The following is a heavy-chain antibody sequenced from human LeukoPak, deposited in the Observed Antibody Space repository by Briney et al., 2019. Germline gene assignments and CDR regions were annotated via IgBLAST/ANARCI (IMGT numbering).Heavy chain of an antibody. CDR3: ARAAQVDAFDI. V-gene: IGHV4-38-2*02. CDR2: IYHSGST. D-gene: IGHD6-6*01. J-gene: IGHJ3*02. CDR1: GYSISSGYY. Sequence: SETLSLTCTVSGYSISSGYYWGWIRQPPGKGLEWIGSIYHSGSTYYNPSLKSRVTISVDTSKNQFSLKLSSVTAADTAVYYCARAAQVDAFDIWGQGTMVTVSS.